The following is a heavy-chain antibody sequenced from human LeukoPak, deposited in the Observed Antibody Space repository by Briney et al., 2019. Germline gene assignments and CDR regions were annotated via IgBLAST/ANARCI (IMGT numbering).Heavy chain of an antibody. CDR3: ARLYSTGPFDY. CDR2: INNSGGT. D-gene: IGHD6-25*01. Sequence: SETLSLTCAVYGGSFSGYYWSWIRQPPGKGLGWIGEINNSGGTHSNPSLKSRVIISVDTSKNQFSLKLSSVTAADTAVYYRARLYSTGPFDYWGQGTLVTVSS. CDR1: GGSFSGYY. V-gene: IGHV4-34*01. J-gene: IGHJ4*02.